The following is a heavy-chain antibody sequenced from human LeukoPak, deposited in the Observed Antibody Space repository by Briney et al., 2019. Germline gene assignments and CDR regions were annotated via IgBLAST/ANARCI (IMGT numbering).Heavy chain of an antibody. D-gene: IGHD1-26*01. J-gene: IGHJ4*02. Sequence: GGSLRLSCAASGFILSDYNTNWVRQAPGKGLEWVSFIAISGTYITYADSVKDRFTISRDNAKNSLYLQMNSLRAEDTAVYYCTRDLSATARAYDYWGQGTLVTVSS. CDR2: IAISGTYI. CDR3: TRDLSATARAYDY. V-gene: IGHV3-21*01. CDR1: GFILSDYN.